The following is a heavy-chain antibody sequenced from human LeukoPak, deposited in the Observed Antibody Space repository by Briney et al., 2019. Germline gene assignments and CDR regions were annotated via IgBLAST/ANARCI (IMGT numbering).Heavy chain of an antibody. D-gene: IGHD3-22*01. CDR1: GGSISSSSYY. CDR3: ARAYRPYSSGLPPGY. V-gene: IGHV4-39*07. CDR2: INHSGST. J-gene: IGHJ4*02. Sequence: PSETLSLTCTVSGGSISSSSYYWGWIRQPPGKGLEWIGEINHSGSTNYNPSLKSRVTISVDTSKNQFSLKLSSVTAADTAVYYCARAYRPYSSGLPPGYWGQGTLVTVSS.